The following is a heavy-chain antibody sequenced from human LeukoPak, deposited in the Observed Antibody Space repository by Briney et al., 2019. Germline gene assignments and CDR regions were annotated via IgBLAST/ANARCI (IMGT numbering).Heavy chain of an antibody. D-gene: IGHD3-10*01. CDR3: ARQRLLWFGESNSGFDY. CDR2: IYYSGST. Sequence: PSETLSLTCTVSGRPISSYYWNWIRQPPGRGLEGIGYIYYSGSTDYNPSLKSRVSMSVDTSKNQFSLKLSSVTATHTAVYYCARQRLLWFGESNSGFDYWGQGTLVTVSS. J-gene: IGHJ4*02. V-gene: IGHV4-59*08. CDR1: GRPISSYY.